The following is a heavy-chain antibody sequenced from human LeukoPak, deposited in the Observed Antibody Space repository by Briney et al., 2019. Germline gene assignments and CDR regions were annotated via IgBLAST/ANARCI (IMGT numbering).Heavy chain of an antibody. CDR2: IYYSGST. CDR3: ARDHDTVTTNPFDY. V-gene: IGHV4-39*07. D-gene: IGHD4-17*01. J-gene: IGHJ4*02. Sequence: PSETLSLTCTVSGGSISSSSYYWGWIRQPPGKGLEWIGSIYYSGSTYYNPSLKSRVTISVDTSKNQFSLKLSSVTAADTAVYYCARDHDTVTTNPFDYWGQGTLVTVSS. CDR1: GGSISSSSYY.